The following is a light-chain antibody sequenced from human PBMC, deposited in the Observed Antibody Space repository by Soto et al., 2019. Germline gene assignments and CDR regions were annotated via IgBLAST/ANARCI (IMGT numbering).Light chain of an antibody. Sequence: NVMLTQPHSVAESPGKTVTISCTGSSGSVASNYVHWYQRRPGSAPTIVIYGDNQRPSGVPDRFSGSIDSSSNSASLTISRLKTEDEADYFCQSYDRSSLYVFGTGTKVTVL. J-gene: IGLJ1*01. CDR2: GDN. V-gene: IGLV6-57*02. CDR3: QSYDRSSLYV. CDR1: SGSVASNY.